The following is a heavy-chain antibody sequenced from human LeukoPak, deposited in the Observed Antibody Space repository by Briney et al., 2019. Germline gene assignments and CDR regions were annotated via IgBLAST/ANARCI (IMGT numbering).Heavy chain of an antibody. CDR2: SDPEDGER. CDR3: VTGFTTMAVDYFDY. CDR1: GKTLSDLS. J-gene: IGHJ4*02. V-gene: IGHV1-24*01. Sequence: GASVKVSCKVTGKTLSDLSIRWLRQPPGKGLEWLGGSDPEDGERIYAQMFQDRVTMTEDTSIDTAYMELSSLRSEDTAVYYCVTGFTTMAVDYFDYWGQGTLVTVSP. D-gene: IGHD5-18*01.